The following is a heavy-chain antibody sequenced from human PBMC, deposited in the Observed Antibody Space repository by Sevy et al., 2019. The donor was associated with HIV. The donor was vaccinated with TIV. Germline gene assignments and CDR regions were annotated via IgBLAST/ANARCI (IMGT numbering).Heavy chain of an antibody. V-gene: IGHV3-21*01. CDR1: GFTFSSYN. CDR2: ITGDSSYM. J-gene: IGHJ4*02. Sequence: GGSLRLSCAASGFTFSSYNMNWVRQAPGKGLEWISSITGDSSYMYDADSVKGRFTISRDNAKNSLYLHMNGLRAEDTAVYYCARDRPTLNYHASSGYHYYFDSWGQGTLVTVSS. D-gene: IGHD3-22*01. CDR3: ARDRPTLNYHASSGYHYYFDS.